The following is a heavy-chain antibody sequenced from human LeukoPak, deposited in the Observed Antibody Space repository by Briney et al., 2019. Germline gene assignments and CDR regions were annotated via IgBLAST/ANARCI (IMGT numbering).Heavy chain of an antibody. CDR2: IYYSGRT. D-gene: IGHD1-26*01. J-gene: IGHJ2*01. Sequence: SETLSLTCSVSGASITSAYWSWIRQPPGKGLEWIGYIYYSGRTDYNPSLKSRVTMSLDTSKNHFFLKVGSVTAADTAVYYCARDSDTWFFDLWGRGTLVTVSS. CDR3: ARDSDTWFFDL. CDR1: GASITSAY. V-gene: IGHV4-59*01.